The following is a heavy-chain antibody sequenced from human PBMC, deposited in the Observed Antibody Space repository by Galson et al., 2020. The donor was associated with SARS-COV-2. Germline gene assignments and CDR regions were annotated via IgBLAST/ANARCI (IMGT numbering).Heavy chain of an antibody. CDR1: GFTFSSYG. J-gene: IGHJ6*02. CDR2: ISYDGSNK. D-gene: IGHD1-26*01. Sequence: GGSLRLSCAASGFTFSSYGMHWVRQAPGKGLEWVAVISYDGSNKYYADSVKGRFTISRDNSKNTLYLQMNSLRAEDTAVYYCAKAQGVGREGDYYYGMDVWGQGTTVTVSS. V-gene: IGHV3-30*18. CDR3: AKAQGVGREGDYYYGMDV.